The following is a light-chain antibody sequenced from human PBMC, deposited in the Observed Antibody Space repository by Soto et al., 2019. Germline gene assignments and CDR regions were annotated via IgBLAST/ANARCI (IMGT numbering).Light chain of an antibody. CDR2: DAS. CDR1: QSVGSY. CDR3: QQRRDWPST. J-gene: IGKJ4*01. V-gene: IGKV3-11*01. Sequence: EIVLTQSPATLSLSPGDRATLSCRASQSVGSYLGWYQQRPGQAPRLLIYDASDRATGIPARFSGSGSGTDFTHTISGIEPEDFEVYYCQQRRDWPSTFGGGTKVEIK.